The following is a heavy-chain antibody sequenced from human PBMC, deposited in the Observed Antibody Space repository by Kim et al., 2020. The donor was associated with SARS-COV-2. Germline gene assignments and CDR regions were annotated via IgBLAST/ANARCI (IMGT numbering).Heavy chain of an antibody. Sequence: PSLKRRVTISVDTSKNQFSLKLSSVTAADTAVYYCARAGDCSSTSCHFDPWGQGTLVTVSS. CDR3: ARAGDCSSTSCHFDP. V-gene: IGHV4-39*01. J-gene: IGHJ5*02. D-gene: IGHD2-2*01.